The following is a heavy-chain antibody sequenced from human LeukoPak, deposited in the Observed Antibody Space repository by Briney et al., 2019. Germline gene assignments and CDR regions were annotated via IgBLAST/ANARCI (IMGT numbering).Heavy chain of an antibody. D-gene: IGHD3-16*02. V-gene: IGHV1-18*01. J-gene: IGHJ5*02. CDR1: GYTFTSYG. Sequence: ASVKVSCKASGYTFTSYGISWVRQAPGQGLEWMGWISAYNGNTNYAQKLQGRVTMTTDTSTSTAYMELRSLRPDDTAVYYCARGENGVWGSYRKNWFDPWGQGTLVTVSS. CDR3: ARGENGVWGSYRKNWFDP. CDR2: ISAYNGNT.